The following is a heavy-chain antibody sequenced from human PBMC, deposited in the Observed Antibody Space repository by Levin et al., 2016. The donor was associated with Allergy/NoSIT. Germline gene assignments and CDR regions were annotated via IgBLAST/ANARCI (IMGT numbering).Heavy chain of an antibody. J-gene: IGHJ4*02. Sequence: VRQAPGKGLEWVGRILSRGSGGTIDYAAPVKGRVTISRDDSKNTLYLEMNSLKTEDTAVYYCTTPSTWGLRYYFDYWGQGTLVTVSS. V-gene: IGHV3-15*07. D-gene: IGHD3-9*01. CDR2: ILSRGSGGTI. CDR3: TTPSTWGLRYYFDY.